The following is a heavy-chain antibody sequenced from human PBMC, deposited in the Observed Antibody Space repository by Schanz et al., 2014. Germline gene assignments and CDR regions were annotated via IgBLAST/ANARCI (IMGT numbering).Heavy chain of an antibody. V-gene: IGHV3-30*19. D-gene: IGHD4-17*01. CDR3: VRDTDYHFDY. J-gene: IGHJ4*02. Sequence: QVQLVESGGGVVQPGGSLRLSCVASGFTFSDYWMSWVRQAPGKGLEWVAVISYDGSHKDYADSVKGRFTISRGNSKNTLYLQMNSLRAEDTAVYYCVRDTDYHFDYWGQGTLVTVSS. CDR1: GFTFSDYW. CDR2: ISYDGSHK.